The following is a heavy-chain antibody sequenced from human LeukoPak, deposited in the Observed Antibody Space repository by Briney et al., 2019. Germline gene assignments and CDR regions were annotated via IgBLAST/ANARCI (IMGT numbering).Heavy chain of an antibody. J-gene: IGHJ6*03. CDR2: IIPIFGTA. D-gene: IGHD2-2*01. CDR3: ATGVVPAASGYYYYYMDV. Sequence: ASVKVSCKASGGTFSSYAISWVRQAPGQGLEWMGGIIPIFGTANYAQKFQGRVTITTDESTSTAYMELSSLRSEDTAVYYCATGVVPAASGYYYYYMDVWGKGTTVTVSS. CDR1: GGTFSSYA. V-gene: IGHV1-69*05.